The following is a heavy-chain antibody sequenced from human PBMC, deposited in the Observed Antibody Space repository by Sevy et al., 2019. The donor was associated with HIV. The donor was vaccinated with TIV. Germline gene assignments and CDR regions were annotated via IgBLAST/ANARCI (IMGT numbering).Heavy chain of an antibody. J-gene: IGHJ4*02. Sequence: GESLKISCKGSGYIFPTYWIGWVRQMPGKGLEWMGIIYPGDSDTRYSPSFQGQVTISADKSITTAYQQWTSLKASDTAMYYCARGWGDLGFNYWGQGTLVTVSS. V-gene: IGHV5-51*03. CDR2: IYPGDSDT. D-gene: IGHD3-16*01. CDR3: ARGWGDLGFNY. CDR1: GYIFPTYW.